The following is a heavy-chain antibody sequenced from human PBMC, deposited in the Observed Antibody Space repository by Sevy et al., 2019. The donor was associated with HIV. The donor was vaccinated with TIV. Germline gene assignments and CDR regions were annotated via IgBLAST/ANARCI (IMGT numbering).Heavy chain of an antibody. D-gene: IGHD3-10*01. J-gene: IGHJ4*02. CDR1: GGTISSSSYR. CDR3: ARWYGNNFDY. CDR2: IYHTGAA. V-gene: IGHV4-39*01. Sequence: SETLSLTCTVSGGTISSSSYRWGWIRQPPGKGLEGVGSIYHTGAADDNPSLKRRVTMSVDTSKNQFSLRVGSVTAADTAVYYCARWYGNNFDYWGQGALVTVSS.